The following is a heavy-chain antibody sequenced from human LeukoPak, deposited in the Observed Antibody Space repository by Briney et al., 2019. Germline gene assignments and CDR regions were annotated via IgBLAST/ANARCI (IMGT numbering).Heavy chain of an antibody. Sequence: ASVKVSCTASGGTFSSYAISWVRQAPGQGLEWMGGIIPIFGTANYAQKFQGRVTITADESTSTAYMELSSLRSEDTAVYYCARHLDYGDSPGGWFDPWGQGTLVTVSS. CDR2: IIPIFGTA. V-gene: IGHV1-69*13. D-gene: IGHD4-17*01. CDR1: GGTFSSYA. J-gene: IGHJ5*02. CDR3: ARHLDYGDSPGGWFDP.